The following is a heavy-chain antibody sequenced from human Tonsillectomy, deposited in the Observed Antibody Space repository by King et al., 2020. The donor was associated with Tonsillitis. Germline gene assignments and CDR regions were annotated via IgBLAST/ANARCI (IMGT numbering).Heavy chain of an antibody. CDR1: GFTFSSYS. CDR2: ISSSSSNI. V-gene: IGHV3-21*01. J-gene: IGHJ6*02. Sequence: VQLVESGGGLVKPGGSLRLSCAASGFTFSSYSMNWVRQAPGKGLEWGSSISSSSSNIYYADSMKGRFTISRDNAKNSLYLQMNSLRAEDTAVYYCTTVSYGMDVWGQGTTVTVSS. CDR3: TTVSYGMDV.